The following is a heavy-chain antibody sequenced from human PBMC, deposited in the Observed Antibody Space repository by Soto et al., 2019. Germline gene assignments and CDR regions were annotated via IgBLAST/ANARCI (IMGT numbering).Heavy chain of an antibody. CDR3: VRLPREFNDYYGVDV. J-gene: IGHJ6*02. V-gene: IGHV4-39*01. Sequence: SETLSLTCTVSGDSISSSYSWGWIRQRPGKGPEWIANIDYRGNTFYKASLESRVTMFVDTSKNQFFLRLSSVTAADTAVYFCVRLPREFNDYYGVDVWGRGTTVT. CDR1: GDSISSSYS. CDR2: IDYRGNT. D-gene: IGHD3-10*01.